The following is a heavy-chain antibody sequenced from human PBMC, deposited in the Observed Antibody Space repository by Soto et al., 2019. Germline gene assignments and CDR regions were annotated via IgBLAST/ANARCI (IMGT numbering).Heavy chain of an antibody. D-gene: IGHD6-19*01. CDR1: GFTFSSYA. J-gene: IGHJ4*02. CDR2: ISGSGGST. CDR3: ASRSSGWYFDY. Sequence: EVQLLESGGGLVQPGGSLRLSCAASGFTFSSYAMNWVRQAPGRGLEWVSVISGSGGSTYYADSVKGRFTISRDNSKNTLYLQRNSLRAEDTDVYYCASRSSGWYFDYWGQGTLVTVSS. V-gene: IGHV3-23*01.